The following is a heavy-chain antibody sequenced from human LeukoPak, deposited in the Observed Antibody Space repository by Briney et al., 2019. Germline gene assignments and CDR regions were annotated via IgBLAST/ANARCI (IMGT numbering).Heavy chain of an antibody. CDR3: ARRSGYTYGSVDFDY. D-gene: IGHD5-18*01. CDR1: GASISSSPYY. J-gene: IGHJ4*02. V-gene: IGHV4-39*01. Sequence: SETLSLTCTVSGASISSSPYYWGWIRQPPGKGLEWIGSIYYSGSPYYNPSLKSRVTLSVDTSINQLSLKVSSVTAADAAVYYCARRSGYTYGSVDFDYWGQGILVTVSS. CDR2: IYYSGSP.